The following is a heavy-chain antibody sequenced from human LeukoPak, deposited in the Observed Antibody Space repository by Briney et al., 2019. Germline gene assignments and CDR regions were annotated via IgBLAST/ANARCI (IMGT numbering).Heavy chain of an antibody. CDR1: GYAFTNYD. D-gene: IGHD3-22*01. Sequence: ASVKVSCKTSGYAFTNYDINWVRQAPGQGLEWMGWMNPNSGNTGYAQKFQGRVTMTRNTSISTAYMELSSLRSEDTAVYYCARGRGYYDSSPHFDYWGQGTLVTVSS. CDR2: MNPNSGNT. V-gene: IGHV1-8*01. J-gene: IGHJ4*02. CDR3: ARGRGYYDSSPHFDY.